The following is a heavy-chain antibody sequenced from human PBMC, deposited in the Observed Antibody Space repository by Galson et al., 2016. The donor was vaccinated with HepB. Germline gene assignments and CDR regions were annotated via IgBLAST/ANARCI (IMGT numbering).Heavy chain of an antibody. Sequence: SLRLSCAASGFTFSSYWIHWVRQAPGKGLVWVSRINSDGSTTSYADSVKGRFTISRDNAKSTLYLQMNSLRAEDTAVYYCAREETGPYGPTGFHYWGQGNLVTVSS. CDR1: GFTFSSYW. D-gene: IGHD2-8*01. V-gene: IGHV3-74*01. CDR3: AREETGPYGPTGFHY. J-gene: IGHJ4*02. CDR2: INSDGSTT.